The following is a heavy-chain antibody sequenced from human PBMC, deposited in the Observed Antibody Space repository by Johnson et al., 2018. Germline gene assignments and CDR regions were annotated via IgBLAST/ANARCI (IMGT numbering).Heavy chain of an antibody. V-gene: IGHV3-9*01. D-gene: IGHD4/OR15-4a*01. Sequence: VQLVESEGGLVQPGRSLRLSCAASGFTFDDYAMHWVRQAPGKGLEWVSGSSWNSGSIGYADSVKGRFTISRDNAKNSLYLQMNSLRAEDTALSYCAKDGGDYGSTQGAFDICCQRTMVTVSS. CDR1: GFTFDDYA. CDR3: AKDGGDYGSTQGAFDI. CDR2: SSWNSGSI. J-gene: IGHJ3*02.